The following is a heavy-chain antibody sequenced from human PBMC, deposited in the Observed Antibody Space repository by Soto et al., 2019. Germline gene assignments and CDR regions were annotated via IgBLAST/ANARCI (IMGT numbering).Heavy chain of an antibody. CDR2: ISAYNGNT. CDR1: GYTFTSYG. CDR3: ARDPHIVVVPAAISSAYNWLDP. Sequence: ASVKVSCKASGYTFTSYGISWVRQAPGQGLEWMGWISAYNGNTNYAQKLQGRVTMTTDTSTSTAYMELRSLRSDDTAVYYCARDPHIVVVPAAISSAYNWLDPWGQGTLVTVSS. V-gene: IGHV1-18*04. J-gene: IGHJ5*02. D-gene: IGHD2-2*02.